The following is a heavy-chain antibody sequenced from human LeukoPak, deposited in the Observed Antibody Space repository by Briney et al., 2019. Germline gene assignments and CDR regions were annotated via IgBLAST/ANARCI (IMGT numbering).Heavy chain of an antibody. CDR1: GFTFSSYA. V-gene: IGHV3-23*01. CDR2: ISGSGGST. J-gene: IGHJ4*02. D-gene: IGHD4-11*01. CDR3: AKGLLQYRAYYSDY. Sequence: PGGSLRLSCAASGFTFSSYAMSWVRQAPGKGLNWFSAISGSGGSTYYANSVKGRFTISRDNSKNTLYLQMNSLRAEDTAVYYCAKGLLQYRAYYSDYWGQGTLVTVSS.